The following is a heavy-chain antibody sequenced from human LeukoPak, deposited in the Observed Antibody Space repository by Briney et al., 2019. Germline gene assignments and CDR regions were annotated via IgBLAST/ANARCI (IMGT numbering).Heavy chain of an antibody. Sequence: ASVKVSCKVSGYTLTVLSMHWVRHAPGKGHEWMGGFDPEDGETVYAQKFQGRVTMTEDTSTDTAYMELSSLRSEDTAVYYCATKGEGQIAVAGTGDYWGQGTLVTVSS. CDR2: FDPEDGET. J-gene: IGHJ4*02. D-gene: IGHD6-19*01. CDR1: GYTLTVLS. CDR3: ATKGEGQIAVAGTGDY. V-gene: IGHV1-24*01.